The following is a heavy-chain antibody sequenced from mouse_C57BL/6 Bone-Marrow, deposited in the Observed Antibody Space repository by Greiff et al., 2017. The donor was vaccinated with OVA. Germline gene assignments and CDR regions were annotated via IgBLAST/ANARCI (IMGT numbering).Heavy chain of an antibody. CDR3: ARSWGSFFYYDYDEGFAY. V-gene: IGHV1-55*01. D-gene: IGHD2-4*01. CDR1: GYTFTSYW. J-gene: IGHJ3*01. Sequence: QVQLQQPGAELVKPGASVKMSCKASGYTFTSYWITWVKQRPGQGLEWIGDIYPGSGSTNYNEKFKSKATLTVDTSSSTAYMQLSSLTSEDSAVYYCARSWGSFFYYDYDEGFAYWGQGTLVTVSA. CDR2: IYPGSGST.